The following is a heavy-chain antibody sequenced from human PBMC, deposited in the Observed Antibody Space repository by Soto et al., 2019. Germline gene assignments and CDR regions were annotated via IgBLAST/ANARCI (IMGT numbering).Heavy chain of an antibody. D-gene: IGHD6-13*01. CDR1: GFTFSSYG. CDR2: ISYDGSNK. V-gene: IGHV3-30*18. J-gene: IGHJ4*02. CDR3: AKDPRKAAAGTHTYFDY. Sequence: PGGSLRLSCAASGFTFSSYGMHWVRQAPGKGLEWVAVISYDGSNKYYADSVKGRFTISRDNSKNTLYLQMNSLRAEDTAVYYCAKDPRKAAAGTHTYFDYWGQGTLVTVPQ.